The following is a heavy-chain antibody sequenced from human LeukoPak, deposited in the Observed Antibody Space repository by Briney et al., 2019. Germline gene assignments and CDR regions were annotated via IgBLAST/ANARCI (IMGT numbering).Heavy chain of an antibody. CDR3: ARSQLPSNYYYGMDV. Sequence: QPGGSLRLSCEGSAFIFSGHWMNWVRQTPGKGLEWVAVIWYDGSNKYYADSVKGRFTISRDNSKNTLYLEMNSLRAEDTAVYYCARSQLPSNYYYGMDVWGQGTTVTVSS. CDR2: IWYDGSNK. V-gene: IGHV3-33*08. D-gene: IGHD5-24*01. CDR1: AFIFSGHW. J-gene: IGHJ6*02.